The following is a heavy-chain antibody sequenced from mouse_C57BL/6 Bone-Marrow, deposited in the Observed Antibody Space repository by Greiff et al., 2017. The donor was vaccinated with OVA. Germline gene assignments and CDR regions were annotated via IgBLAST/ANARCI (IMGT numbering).Heavy chain of an antibody. CDR2: ISGGGGNT. V-gene: IGHV5-9*01. CDR3: ARHGYGSSSFAY. D-gene: IGHD1-1*01. J-gene: IGHJ3*01. CDR1: GFTFSSYT. Sequence: EVKFEESGGGLVKPGGSLKLSCAASGFTFSSYTMSWVRQTPEKRLEWVATISGGGGNTYYPDSVKGRFTISRDNAKNTLYLQMSSLRSEDTALYYCARHGYGSSSFAYWGQGTLVTVSA.